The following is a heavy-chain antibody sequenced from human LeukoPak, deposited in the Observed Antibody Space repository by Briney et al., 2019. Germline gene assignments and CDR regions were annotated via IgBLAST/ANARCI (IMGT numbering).Heavy chain of an antibody. J-gene: IGHJ4*02. Sequence: PGGSLRLSCAASGFTFTNYAMSWVRQAPGKGLEWVSTISGSGGVTYYADSVKGRFTISRDNSKNTLYLQMNSLRAEDTAVYYCARDLADIVVVVAATGPFDYWGQGTLVTVSS. CDR3: ARDLADIVVVVAATGPFDY. V-gene: IGHV3-23*01. CDR2: ISGSGGVT. D-gene: IGHD2-15*01. CDR1: GFTFTNYA.